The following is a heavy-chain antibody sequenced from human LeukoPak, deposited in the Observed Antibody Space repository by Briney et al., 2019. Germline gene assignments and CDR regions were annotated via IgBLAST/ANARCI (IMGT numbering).Heavy chain of an antibody. CDR2: IFYTGTT. CDR3: ARHGYSFGYVDS. CDR1: GGSISSSSYY. Sequence: SETLSLTCTVSGGSISSSSYYWGWIRQPPGKGLEWIGTIFYTGTTYCTPSLKSRVTTSVDTSKKQFSLKMTSVTAADTAVYFCARHGYSFGYVDSWGRGALVTVSS. D-gene: IGHD5-18*01. J-gene: IGHJ5*01. V-gene: IGHV4-39*01.